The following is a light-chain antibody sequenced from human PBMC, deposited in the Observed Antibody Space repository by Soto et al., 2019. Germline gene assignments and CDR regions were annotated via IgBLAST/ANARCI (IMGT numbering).Light chain of an antibody. V-gene: IGLV1-47*01. CDR2: RNS. J-gene: IGLJ2*01. CDR1: SSNIGTGY. Sequence: QSVLTQPPSASGTPGQTVTISCSGSSSNIGTGYVYWYQQRPGSAPKFLIYRNSLRPSGVPDRFSGSKSGTSASLAIGGLRSEDEADYYCASCDDRLTVVFGGGTKLTVL. CDR3: ASCDDRLTVV.